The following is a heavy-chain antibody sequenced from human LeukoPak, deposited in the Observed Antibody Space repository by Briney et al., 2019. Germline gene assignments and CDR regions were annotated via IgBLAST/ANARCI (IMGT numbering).Heavy chain of an antibody. CDR3: ATIRRYGGNPAYYFDD. Sequence: SETLSLICSVSGDSITNTIYYWAWVRQPPGKGLEWIGTVYYTGATFYKPSLKSRVTVSADTSRNQFSLSLRSVTAADAAVYYCATIRRYGGNPAYYFDDWGQGTLVTVSS. D-gene: IGHD5-12*01. V-gene: IGHV4-39*01. CDR1: GDSITNTIYY. J-gene: IGHJ4*02. CDR2: VYYTGAT.